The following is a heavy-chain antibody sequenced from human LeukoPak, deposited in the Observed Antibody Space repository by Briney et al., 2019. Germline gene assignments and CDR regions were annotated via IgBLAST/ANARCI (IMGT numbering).Heavy chain of an antibody. D-gene: IGHD6-19*01. CDR2: INHSGST. Sequence: SETLSLTCAVYGGSFSGYYWSWIRQPPGKGLEWIGEINHSGSTNCNPSLKSRVTISVDTSKNQFSLKLSSVTAADTAVYYCASGRAVAGYNWFDPWGQGTLVTVSS. CDR1: GGSFSGYY. J-gene: IGHJ5*02. V-gene: IGHV4-34*01. CDR3: ASGRAVAGYNWFDP.